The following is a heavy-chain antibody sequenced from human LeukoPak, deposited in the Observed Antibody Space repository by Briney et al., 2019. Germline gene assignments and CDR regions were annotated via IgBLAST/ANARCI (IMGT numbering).Heavy chain of an antibody. CDR3: AGGYLSPTYYYYYYMDV. CDR1: GHSIINSYY. J-gene: IGHJ6*03. V-gene: IGHV4-38-2*02. D-gene: IGHD5-18*01. Sequence: SETLSLTRSVSGHSIINSYYWGWIRQPPGKGLEWIGSIYHSGSTNYNPSLKSRVTMSVDTSKNQFSLKLSSVTAADTAVYHCAGGYLSPTYYYYYYMDVWGKGTTVTVSS. CDR2: IYHSGST.